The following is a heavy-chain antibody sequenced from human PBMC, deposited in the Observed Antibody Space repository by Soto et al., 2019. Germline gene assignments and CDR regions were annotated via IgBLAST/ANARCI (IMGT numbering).Heavy chain of an antibody. D-gene: IGHD2-2*02. CDR3: AKALYMTIGCSSTSCYRGSYGMDV. CDR2: ISYDGSNK. Sequence: PWGSLRLAXAASGFTFSSYGMHWVCQDPGTGLERVPVISYDGSNKYYADSVKGRCTISRDNSKNTLYLQMNSLRAEDTAVYYCAKALYMTIGCSSTSCYRGSYGMDVWGQGTTVTVPS. CDR1: GFTFSSYG. J-gene: IGHJ6*02. V-gene: IGHV3-30*18.